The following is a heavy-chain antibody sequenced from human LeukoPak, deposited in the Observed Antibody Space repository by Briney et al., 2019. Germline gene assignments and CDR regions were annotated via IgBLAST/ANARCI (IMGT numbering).Heavy chain of an antibody. D-gene: IGHD2-15*01. CDR1: GFTFSSYS. J-gene: IGHJ4*02. CDR3: ARSDCSGGSCYLHY. V-gene: IGHV3-48*04. CDR2: ISSSSTI. Sequence: GGSLRLSCAASGFTFSSYSMNWVRQAPGKGLEWVSYISSSSTIYSAGSVKGRFTISRDNAKNSLYLQMNSLRAEDTAVYYCARSDCSGGSCYLHYWGQGTLVTVSS.